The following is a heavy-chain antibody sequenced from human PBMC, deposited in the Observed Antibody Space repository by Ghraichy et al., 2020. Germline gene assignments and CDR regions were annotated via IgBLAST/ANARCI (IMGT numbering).Heavy chain of an antibody. D-gene: IGHD3-10*01. CDR2: IYWDDDK. V-gene: IGHV2-5*02. CDR1: GFSLSTSAVG. J-gene: IGHJ5*02. CDR3: AHTMAATMVQGVKVLWFDT. Sequence: SGPTLVKPTQTLTLTCTFSGFSLSTSAVGVGWIRQPPGEALEWLALIYWDDDKRYSPSLKSRLTITKDTSKNQVVLTMTNMDPVDTATYYCAHTMAATMVQGVKVLWFDTWGQGTLVTVSP.